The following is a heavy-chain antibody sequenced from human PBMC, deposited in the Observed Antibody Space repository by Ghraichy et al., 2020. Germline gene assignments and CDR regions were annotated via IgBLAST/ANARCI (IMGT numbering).Heavy chain of an antibody. D-gene: IGHD6-6*01. J-gene: IGHJ4*02. CDR1: GGSISSYY. V-gene: IGHV4-59*01. CDR3: ASTSGENSVTHYSSSSPYFDY. CDR2: IYYSGST. Sequence: SETLSLTCTVSGGSISSYYWSWIRQPPGKGLEWIGYIYYSGSTNYNPSLKSRVTISVDTSKNQFSLKLSSVTAADTAVYYCASTSGENSVTHYSSSSPYFDYWGQGTLVTVSS.